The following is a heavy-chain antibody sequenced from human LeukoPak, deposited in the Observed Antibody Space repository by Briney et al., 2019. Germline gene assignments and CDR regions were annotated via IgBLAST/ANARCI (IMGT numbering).Heavy chain of an antibody. J-gene: IGHJ6*03. CDR2: IRYDGSNK. CDR1: GFTFSSYG. D-gene: IGHD5-12*01. V-gene: IGHV3-30*02. CDR3: AKDQVATILPTVNYYYYYMDV. Sequence: GGSLRLSCAASGFTFSSYGMHWVRQAPGKGLEWVAFIRYDGSNKYYADSVKGRFTISRDNSKNTLYLQMNSLRAEDTAVYYCAKDQVATILPTVNYYYYYMDVWGKGTTVTISS.